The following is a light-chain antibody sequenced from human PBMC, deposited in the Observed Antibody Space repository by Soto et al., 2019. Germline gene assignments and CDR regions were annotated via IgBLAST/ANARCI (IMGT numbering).Light chain of an antibody. J-gene: IGKJ4*01. V-gene: IGKV3D-20*01. CDR1: QSVSSIY. CDR3: QQYGSSPYT. CDR2: DAS. Sequence: EIVLTQSPATLSLSPGERATLSCGASQSVSSIYLAWYQQKPGLAPRLLIYDASSRATGIPDRFSGSGFGTDFTLTISRLEPEDFAVYYCQQYGSSPYTFGGGTKVDIK.